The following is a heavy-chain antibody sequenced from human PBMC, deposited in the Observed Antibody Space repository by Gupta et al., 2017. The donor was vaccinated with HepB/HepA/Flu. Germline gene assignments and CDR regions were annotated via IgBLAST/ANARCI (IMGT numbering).Heavy chain of an antibody. Sequence: EMQLVESGGGLVQPGGSLRLSCAASGFTFSTYWMTWVRQTPGKGPQRVANIKIDGSEVYYVDSVKGRFTISRDNAKNSVYLQMNSLRAEDTAVYYCVRDLGYQQFELWGQGTLVTVSS. CDR3: VRDLGYQQFEL. J-gene: IGHJ5*02. CDR1: GFTFSTYW. V-gene: IGHV3-7*01. D-gene: IGHD3-16*01. CDR2: IKIDGSEV.